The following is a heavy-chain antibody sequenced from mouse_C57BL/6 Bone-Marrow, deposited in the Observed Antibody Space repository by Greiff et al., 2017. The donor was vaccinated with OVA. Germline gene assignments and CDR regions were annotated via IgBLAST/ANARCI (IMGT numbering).Heavy chain of an antibody. J-gene: IGHJ1*03. D-gene: IGHD1-1*01. CDR1: GYTFTSYW. CDR2: IHPNSGST. CDR3: ARFYSGSSYRYFDV. Sequence: VQLQQPGAELVKPGASVKLSCKASGYTFTSYWMHWVKQRPGQGLEWIGMIHPNSGSTNYNEKFKSKATLTVDKSSSTAYMQLSSLTSEDSAVYYCARFYSGSSYRYFDVWGTGTPVTVSS. V-gene: IGHV1-64*01.